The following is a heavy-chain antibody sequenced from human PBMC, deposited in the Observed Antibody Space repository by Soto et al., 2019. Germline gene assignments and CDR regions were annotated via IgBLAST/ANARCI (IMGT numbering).Heavy chain of an antibody. CDR2: MNPNSGNT. D-gene: IGHD6-13*01. Sequence: ASVKVSCKASGYTFTSYDINWVRQATGQGLEWMGWMNPNSGNTGYAQKFQGRVTMTRNTSISTAYMELSSLRSEDTAVYYCARARPMAAAGKDYYYGMDVWGQGTTVTVSS. CDR1: GYTFTSYD. CDR3: ARARPMAAAGKDYYYGMDV. J-gene: IGHJ6*02. V-gene: IGHV1-8*01.